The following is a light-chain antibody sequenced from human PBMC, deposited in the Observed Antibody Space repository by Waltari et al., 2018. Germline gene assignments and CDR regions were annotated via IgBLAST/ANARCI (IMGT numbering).Light chain of an antibody. J-gene: IGLJ3*02. CDR1: SGSLSTTSY. V-gene: IGLV8-61*01. CDR2: KAT. CDR3: ALYMGSGIWV. Sequence: QTVVTQEPSLSVSPGGTVTLTCALSSGSLSTTSYATWYQQTPGQAPRSIVYKATAGSSGAPVRFSGSIRGNTAALTITGAQADDESDYYCALYMGSGIWVFGGGTRLTVL.